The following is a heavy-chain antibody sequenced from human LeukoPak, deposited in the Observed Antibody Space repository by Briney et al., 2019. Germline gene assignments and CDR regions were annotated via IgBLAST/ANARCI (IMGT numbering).Heavy chain of an antibody. CDR2: ISSSSSNI. CDR3: ARDPDPYCSGGSCSFDY. J-gene: IGHJ4*02. V-gene: IGHV3-48*02. Sequence: PGGSLRLSCAASGFTFSSYSMNWVRQAPGKGLEWVSYISSSSSNIYYADSVKGRFTISRDNAKNSLYLQMNSLRDEDTAVYFCARDPDPYCSGGSCSFDYWGEGTLVTVSS. CDR1: GFTFSSYS. D-gene: IGHD2-15*01.